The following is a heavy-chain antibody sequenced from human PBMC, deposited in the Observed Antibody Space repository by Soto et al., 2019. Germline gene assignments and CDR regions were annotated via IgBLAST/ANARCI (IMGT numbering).Heavy chain of an antibody. D-gene: IGHD6-19*01. CDR1: GFNFKKFA. J-gene: IGHJ4*02. V-gene: IGHV3-23*01. Sequence: GGSLRLSCVASGFNFKKFAMSWVRQAPGEGLEWVSGISCCGVSTSYADSVKGRFSIARDDSTNTLSLQMNNLRVEDTAQYYCAKADGEQWLLPHLDKWGQGTLVTVSS. CDR3: AKADGEQWLLPHLDK. CDR2: ISCCGVST.